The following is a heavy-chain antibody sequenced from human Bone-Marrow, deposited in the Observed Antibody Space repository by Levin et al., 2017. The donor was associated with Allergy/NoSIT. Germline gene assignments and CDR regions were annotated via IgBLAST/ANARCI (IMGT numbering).Heavy chain of an antibody. CDR2: ISDSGVT. CDR3: AKWTGYGHGIDS. D-gene: IGHD5-18*01. V-gene: IGHV4-4*09. CDR1: GASITSFH. Sequence: KTSETLSLTCTVSGASITSFHWNWIRQSPGRPLEYIGRISDSGVTTYNPSLTSQVTISFDTSKNQFSLRLTSVTAADTAIYYCAKWTGYGHGIDSWGQGTLVTVSS. J-gene: IGHJ4*02.